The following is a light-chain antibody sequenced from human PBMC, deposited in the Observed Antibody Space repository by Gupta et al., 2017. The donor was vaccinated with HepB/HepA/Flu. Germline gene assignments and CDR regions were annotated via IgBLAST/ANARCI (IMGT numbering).Light chain of an antibody. CDR2: AAS. J-gene: IGKJ1*01. CDR1: QSISSY. V-gene: IGKV1-39*01. CDR3: QQSYSTPWT. Sequence: DIQMTQSPSSLSACVGDRVTITCRASQSISSYVNWYQQKPGKAPKLLIYAASSFQRGVPSTFSGSGSSTAYTLTISSLQPADFATTYCQQSYSTPWTFGQGTRLEIK.